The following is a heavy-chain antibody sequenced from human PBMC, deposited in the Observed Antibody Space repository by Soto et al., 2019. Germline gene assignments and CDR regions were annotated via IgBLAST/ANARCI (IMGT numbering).Heavy chain of an antibody. D-gene: IGHD2-2*01. V-gene: IGHV1-18*01. Sequence: ASVKVSCKASGYTFTSYGISWVRRAPGQGLEWMGWISAYNGNTNYAQKFQGRVTMTEDTSTDTAYMELSSLRSEDTAVYYCATGVYQLLSHNWFDPWGQGTLVTVSS. CDR3: ATGVYQLLSHNWFDP. CDR2: ISAYNGNT. CDR1: GYTFTSYG. J-gene: IGHJ5*02.